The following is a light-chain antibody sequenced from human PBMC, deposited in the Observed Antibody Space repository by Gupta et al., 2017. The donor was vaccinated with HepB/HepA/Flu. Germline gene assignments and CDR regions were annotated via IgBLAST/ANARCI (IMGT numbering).Light chain of an antibody. CDR1: QSVSSSY. V-gene: IGKV3-20*01. CDR2: GAS. Sequence: EIVLTQSPGTLCLSPGERATLSCRASQSVSSSYLAWYQQKPGQAPRLLIYGASSMATGIPDRVSGSGSGTDFALTISILEPEDVAVDLCHQYGSSTGLPTFGPGTKVDIK. CDR3: HQYGSSTGLPT. J-gene: IGKJ3*01.